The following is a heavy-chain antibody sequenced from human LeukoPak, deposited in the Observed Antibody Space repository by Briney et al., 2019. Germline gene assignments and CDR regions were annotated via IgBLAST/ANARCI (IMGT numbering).Heavy chain of an antibody. J-gene: IGHJ3*02. Sequence: PGGSLRLSCAASGFTFSSYAMSWVRQAPGKGLEWVSAISGSGGSTYYADSVEGRFTISRDNSKNTLYLQMNSLRAEDTAVYYCAKGGWYGDAFDIWGQGTMVTVSS. D-gene: IGHD6-19*01. CDR1: GFTFSSYA. V-gene: IGHV3-23*01. CDR3: AKGGWYGDAFDI. CDR2: ISGSGGST.